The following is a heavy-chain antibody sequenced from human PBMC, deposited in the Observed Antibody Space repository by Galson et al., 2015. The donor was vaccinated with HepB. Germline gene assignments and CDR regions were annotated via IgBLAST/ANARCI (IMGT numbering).Heavy chain of an antibody. CDR2: INPNSGGT. Sequence: SVKVSCKASGYTFTGYYMHWVRQAPGQGLEWMGWINPNSGGTNYAQKFQGWVTMTRDTSISTAYMELSRLRSDDTAVYYCARDPPSQNYDFWSGYPAFHVDYWGQGTLVTVSS. CDR3: ARDPPSQNYDFWSGYPAFHVDY. J-gene: IGHJ4*02. D-gene: IGHD3-3*01. V-gene: IGHV1-2*04. CDR1: GYTFTGYY.